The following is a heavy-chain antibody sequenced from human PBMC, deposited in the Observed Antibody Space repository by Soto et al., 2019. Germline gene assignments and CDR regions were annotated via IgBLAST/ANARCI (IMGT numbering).Heavy chain of an antibody. Sequence: EVQLLESGGGLVQPGGSLRLSCAASGFTFSSYAMSWVRQAPGKGLEWVSVISGSGGSTYYADSVKGRFTISRDNSNNTLYLQISSLRAEDTAVYYSAKRSYGHHIDYWGQGTLVTVSS. J-gene: IGHJ4*02. CDR2: ISGSGGST. D-gene: IGHD5-18*01. CDR1: GFTFSSYA. V-gene: IGHV3-23*01. CDR3: AKRSYGHHIDY.